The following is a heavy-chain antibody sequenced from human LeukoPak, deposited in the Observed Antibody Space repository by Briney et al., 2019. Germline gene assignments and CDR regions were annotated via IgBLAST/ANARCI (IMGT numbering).Heavy chain of an antibody. CDR2: ISTSGSTI. J-gene: IGHJ6*02. CDR1: GFTFSDHY. V-gene: IGHV3-11*01. Sequence: PGGSLRLSCAASGFTFSDHYMNWIRLAPGKGLEWVSSISTSGSTIYYADSVKGRFTISRDNAKNSLYLQMNSLRAEDTAVYYCARDRTSRYGMDVWGQGTTVTVSS. CDR3: ARDRTSRYGMDV.